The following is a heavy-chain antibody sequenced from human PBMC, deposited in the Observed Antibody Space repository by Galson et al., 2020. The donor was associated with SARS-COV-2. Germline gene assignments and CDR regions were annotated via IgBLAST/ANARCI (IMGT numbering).Heavy chain of an antibody. CDR2: IYPSGST. CDR1: RYSISTTNY. CDR3: ARQGVNMIVLVTVPGWYFDL. D-gene: IGHD3-22*01. V-gene: IGHV4-38-2*01. J-gene: IGHJ2*01. Sequence: SETLSLTCAVSRYSISTTNYWGWVRQPPGQGLEWIGSIYPSGSTYYNPSLQSPVTISVHTSKKQFSLRLDSVTAADTALYYCARQGVNMIVLVTVPGWYFDLWGRGTLVTVSS.